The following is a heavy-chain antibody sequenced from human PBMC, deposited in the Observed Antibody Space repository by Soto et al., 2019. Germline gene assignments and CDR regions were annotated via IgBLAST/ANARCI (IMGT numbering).Heavy chain of an antibody. D-gene: IGHD6-13*01. J-gene: IGHJ6*02. CDR3: ARGVYSSSWQYYYYGMDV. CDR2: IYYSGST. Sequence: SETLSLTCTVSGGSISSGGYYWSWIRQHPGKGLEWIGYIYYSGSTYYNPSLKSRVTISVDTSKNQFSLKLSSVTAADTAVYYCARGVYSSSWQYYYYGMDVWGQGTTVTSP. V-gene: IGHV4-31*03. CDR1: GGSISSGGYY.